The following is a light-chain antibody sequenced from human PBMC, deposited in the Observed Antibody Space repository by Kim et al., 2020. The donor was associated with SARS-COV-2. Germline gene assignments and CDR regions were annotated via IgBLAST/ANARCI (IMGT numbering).Light chain of an antibody. J-gene: IGLJ3*02. CDR3: QTWDGGTAVV. CDR2: QDI. CDR1: ALGDRY. V-gene: IGLV3-1*01. Sequence: SYELTQPPSVSVSPGQTAIITCSGDALGDRYTFWFQQKPGHPPVLVIYQDIQRTSGIPERFSGSNSGNTATLTISGTQPMDEAEYYCQTWDGGTAVVFGGGTQLTVL.